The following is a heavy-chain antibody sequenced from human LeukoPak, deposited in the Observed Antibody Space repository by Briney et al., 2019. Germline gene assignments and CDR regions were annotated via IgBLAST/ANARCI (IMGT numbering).Heavy chain of an antibody. J-gene: IGHJ4*02. Sequence: PGRALRLSCAASGFTFSSYGMHWVRQAPGKGLEWVAVISYDGSNKYYADSVKGRFTISRDNSKNTLYLQMNSLGAEDTAVYYCAKGDIVVGGYDYWGQGTLVTVSS. D-gene: IGHD2-15*01. CDR1: GFTFSSYG. CDR2: ISYDGSNK. CDR3: AKGDIVVGGYDY. V-gene: IGHV3-30*18.